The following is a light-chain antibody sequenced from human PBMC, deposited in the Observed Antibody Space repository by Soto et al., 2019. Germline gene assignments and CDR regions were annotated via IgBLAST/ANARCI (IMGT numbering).Light chain of an antibody. Sequence: EIVLTQSPGTLSLSPGERATLSCRASQTVDSINLAWYQQKPGQAPRLLIYGASSWATGVPARFSGRGSGTDCTLTISRLEPADSAVYYCQQYGTSPYTFGQGTKLEI. CDR3: QQYGTSPYT. CDR2: GAS. J-gene: IGKJ2*01. V-gene: IGKV3-20*01. CDR1: QTVDSIN.